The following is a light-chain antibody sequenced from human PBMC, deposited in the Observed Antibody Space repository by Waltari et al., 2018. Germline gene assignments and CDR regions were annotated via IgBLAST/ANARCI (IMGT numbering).Light chain of an antibody. V-gene: IGKV3-11*01. CDR2: DAS. J-gene: IGKJ2*01. CDR1: QGVSSS. CDR3: QQRSDWPFT. Sequence: EIVLTQSPATLSLSPGERATLSCRASQGVSSSLAWYQQKPGQAPRLLIYDASKRATGIPARFSGSGSGTDFTLTIGGLEPEDFAVYYCQQRSDWPFTFGQGTKLEIK.